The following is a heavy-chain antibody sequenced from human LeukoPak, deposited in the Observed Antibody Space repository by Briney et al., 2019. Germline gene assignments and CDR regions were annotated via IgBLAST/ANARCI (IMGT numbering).Heavy chain of an antibody. J-gene: IGHJ1*01. D-gene: IGHD1-26*01. Sequence: GGSLRLSCAASGFTFSSYAMSWVRQAPGKGLEWVAVISYDGSNKYYADSVKGRFTISRDNSKNTLYLQMNSLRAEDTAVYYCASADSGSYYGYFQHWGQGTLVTVSS. V-gene: IGHV3-30-3*01. CDR2: ISYDGSNK. CDR1: GFTFSSYA. CDR3: ASADSGSYYGYFQH.